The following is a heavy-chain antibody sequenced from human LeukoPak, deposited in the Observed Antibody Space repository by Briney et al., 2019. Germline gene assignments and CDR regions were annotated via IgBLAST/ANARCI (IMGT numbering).Heavy chain of an antibody. V-gene: IGHV4-38-2*02. J-gene: IGHJ4*02. CDR3: ARAGGYYGSGSFLDY. CDR1: RYDINSVYY. Sequence: PSETLSLTCTVSRYDINSVYYWGWLRQPPGKGLEWIGSIYHSGSTYYNASLKSRVTISMDTSRNKFSLNLNSVTAADTAVYYCARAGGYYGSGSFLDYWGQGLLVTVSS. CDR2: IYHSGST. D-gene: IGHD3-10*01.